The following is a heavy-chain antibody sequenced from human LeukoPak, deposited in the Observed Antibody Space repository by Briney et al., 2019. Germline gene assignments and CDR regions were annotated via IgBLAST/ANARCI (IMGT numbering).Heavy chain of an antibody. J-gene: IGHJ3*02. CDR1: GGSISSYY. CDR2: IYTSGST. Sequence: SETLSLTCAVSGGSISSYYWSWIRQPAGKGLEWIGRIYTSGSTNYNPSLKSRVTMAVDTSKNQFSLKLSSVTAADTAVYYCAREAPQGITIFGVVILFDIWGQGTMVTVSS. CDR3: AREAPQGITIFGVVILFDI. V-gene: IGHV4-4*07. D-gene: IGHD3-3*01.